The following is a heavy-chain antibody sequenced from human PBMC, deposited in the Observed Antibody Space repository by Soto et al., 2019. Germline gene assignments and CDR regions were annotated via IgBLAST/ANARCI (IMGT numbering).Heavy chain of an antibody. J-gene: IGHJ4*02. V-gene: IGHV4-59*01. Sequence: QVQLQESGPGLVKPSETLSLTCTVSGGFISSYYWSWIRQPPGKGLEWIGYIYYSGSTNYNPSLKSRVTISVDTSKNQFSLKLSTVTAADTAVYYCARSLYYYDSSGYYAYYFDYWGRGTLVAVSS. CDR3: ARSLYYYDSSGYYAYYFDY. D-gene: IGHD3-22*01. CDR1: GGFISSYY. CDR2: IYYSGST.